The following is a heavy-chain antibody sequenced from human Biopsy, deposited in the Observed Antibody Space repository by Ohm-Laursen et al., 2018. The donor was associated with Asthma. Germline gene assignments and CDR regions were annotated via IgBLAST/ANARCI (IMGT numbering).Heavy chain of an antibody. CDR3: ASDLGGYYYDSSGYSSDY. CDR1: GFTFSDHY. CDR2: TRNKANSYTT. J-gene: IGHJ4*02. D-gene: IGHD3-22*01. V-gene: IGHV3-72*01. Sequence: SLRLSCAASGFTFSDHYMDWVRQAPGKGLEWVGRTRNKANSYTTEYAASVKGRFTISRDDSKNSLYLQMNSLKTEDTAVYYCASDLGGYYYDSSGYSSDYWGRGTLVTVSS.